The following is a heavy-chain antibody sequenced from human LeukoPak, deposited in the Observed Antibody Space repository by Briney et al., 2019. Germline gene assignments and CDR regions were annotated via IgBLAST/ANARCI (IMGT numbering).Heavy chain of an antibody. CDR3: ARLEEEEIDAFDI. CDR1: GGSISSSSYY. CDR2: IYYSGST. V-gene: IGHV4-61*05. D-gene: IGHD5-24*01. J-gene: IGHJ3*02. Sequence: SETLSLTCTVSGGSISSSSYYWGWIRQPPGKGLEWIGYIYYSGSTNYNPSLKSRVTISVDTSKNQFSLKLSSVTAADTAVYYCARLEEEEIDAFDIWGQGTMVTVSS.